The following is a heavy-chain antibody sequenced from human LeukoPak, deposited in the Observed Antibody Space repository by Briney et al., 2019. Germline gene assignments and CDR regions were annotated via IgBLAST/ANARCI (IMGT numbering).Heavy chain of an antibody. CDR3: ARAHQPPSGIRGVIHTALPY. D-gene: IGHD3-10*01. CDR1: GYTFTSYY. V-gene: IGHV1-46*01. CDR2: INPSGGST. Sequence: ASVKVSCKASGYTFTSYYMHWVRQAPGQGLEWMGIINPSGGSTSYAQEFQGRVTMTRDTSTSTVYMELSSLRSEDTAVYYCARAHQPPSGIRGVIHTALPYWGQGTLVTVSS. J-gene: IGHJ4*02.